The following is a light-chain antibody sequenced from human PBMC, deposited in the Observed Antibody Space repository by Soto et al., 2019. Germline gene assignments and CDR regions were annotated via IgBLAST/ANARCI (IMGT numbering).Light chain of an antibody. CDR3: SSYTSSIPYV. V-gene: IGLV2-8*01. CDR2: EVT. Sequence: QSVLTQPPSASGSPGQSVTISCIGTASDIGRYNYVSWYQHHPGKAPKLIIYEVTKRPSGVPDRFSGSKSGNTASLTISGLQAEDEADYYCSSYTSSIPYVFGTGTKVTVL. J-gene: IGLJ1*01. CDR1: ASDIGRYNY.